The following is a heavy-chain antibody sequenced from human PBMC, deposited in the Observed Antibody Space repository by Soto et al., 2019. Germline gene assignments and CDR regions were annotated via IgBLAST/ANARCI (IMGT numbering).Heavy chain of an antibody. CDR3: ARGGYSSRWYCYYYYGMDV. CDR2: MNPNSGNT. CDR1: GYTFTSYD. J-gene: IGHJ6*02. Sequence: QVQLVQSGAEVKKPGASVKVSCKASGYTFTSYDINWVRQATGQGLEWMGWMNPNSGNTGNAQKFQGRVTMTRNTSISTAYMELSSLRSEDTAVYYCARGGYSSRWYCYYYYGMDVWGQGTTVTVSS. D-gene: IGHD6-13*01. V-gene: IGHV1-8*01.